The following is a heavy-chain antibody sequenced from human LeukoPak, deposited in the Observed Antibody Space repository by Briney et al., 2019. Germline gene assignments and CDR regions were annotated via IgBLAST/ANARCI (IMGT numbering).Heavy chain of an antibody. CDR2: ISGSGGST. V-gene: IGHV3-23*01. CDR1: GFTFSSYA. Sequence: GGSLRLSCAASGFTFSSYAMSWVRQAPGKGLEWVSAISGSGGSTYYADSVKGRFTISRDNSKNTLYPQMNSLRAEDTAVYYCAKDGRRVTMIVVVSPPKNIDYWGQGTLVTVSS. D-gene: IGHD3-22*01. CDR3: AKDGRRVTMIVVVSPPKNIDY. J-gene: IGHJ4*02.